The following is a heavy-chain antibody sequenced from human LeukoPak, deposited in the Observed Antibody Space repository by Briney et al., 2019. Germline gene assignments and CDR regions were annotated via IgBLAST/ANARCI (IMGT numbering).Heavy chain of an antibody. CDR2: IYSGGST. Sequence: GGSLRLSCAASGFTVSSNYMSWVRQAPGKGLEWVSVIYSGGSTYYADSVKGRFTISRDNSKNTLYLQMNSLRAEDTAVYYCARSGGSYSSSWYRGVDAFDIWGQGTMVTVSS. V-gene: IGHV3-53*01. D-gene: IGHD6-13*01. J-gene: IGHJ3*02. CDR3: ARSGGSYSSSWYRGVDAFDI. CDR1: GFTVSSNY.